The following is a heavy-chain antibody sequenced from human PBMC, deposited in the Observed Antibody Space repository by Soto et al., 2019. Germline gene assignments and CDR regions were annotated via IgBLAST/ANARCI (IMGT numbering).Heavy chain of an antibody. CDR1: GFTFSSYA. J-gene: IGHJ6*02. CDR3: ARDRVRVAAGTTSYYYGMDV. V-gene: IGHV3-30-3*01. Sequence: PGGSLRLSCAASGFTFSSYAMHWVRQAPGKGLEWVAVISYDGSNKYYADSGKGRFTISRDNSKNTLYLQMNSLRAEDTAVYYCARDRVRVAAGTTSYYYGMDVWGQGTTVTVCS. CDR2: ISYDGSNK. D-gene: IGHD1-7*01.